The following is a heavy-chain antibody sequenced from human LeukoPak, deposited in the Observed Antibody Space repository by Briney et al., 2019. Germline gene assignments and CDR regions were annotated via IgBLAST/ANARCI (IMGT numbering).Heavy chain of an antibody. J-gene: IGHJ5*02. V-gene: IGHV3-23*01. CDR3: AERTYGSGSFNWFDP. CDR2: ISGGGGST. D-gene: IGHD3-10*01. Sequence: GGSLRLSCAASGFTFSSYVMSWVRQAPGKGLEWVSAISGGGGSTYYADSVKGRFTISRDNSKNTLYLQMNSLRVEDTAVYYCAERTYGSGSFNWFDPWGQGTLVTVSS. CDR1: GFTFSSYV.